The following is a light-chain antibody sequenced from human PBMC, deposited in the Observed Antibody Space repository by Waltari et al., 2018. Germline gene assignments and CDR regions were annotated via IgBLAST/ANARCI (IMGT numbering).Light chain of an antibody. J-gene: IGKJ1*01. CDR1: QSIIGR. V-gene: IGKV1-5*01. Sequence: DIQMTQSPSTLSASIGDRVTITCRANQSIIGRLALYHQKPGKAPKLLICDASSLEYGVPSRFSGSGYGTEFTLTISSLQPDDSATYYCQQYHTYKMFGQGTKVEI. CDR2: DAS. CDR3: QQYHTYKM.